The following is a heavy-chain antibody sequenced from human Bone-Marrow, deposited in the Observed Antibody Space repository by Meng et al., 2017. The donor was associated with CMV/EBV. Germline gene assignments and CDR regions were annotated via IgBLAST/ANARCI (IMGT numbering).Heavy chain of an antibody. Sequence: KVSCAASGFTFSGSAMHWVRQASGKGLEWVGRIRSKANSYATAYAASVKGRFTISRDDSKNTAYLQMNSLKTEDTAVYYCTRRYYDSSGYYDWGQGTLVTGSS. V-gene: IGHV3-73*01. CDR2: IRSKANSYAT. CDR3: TRRYYDSSGYYD. CDR1: GFTFSGSA. J-gene: IGHJ4*02. D-gene: IGHD3-22*01.